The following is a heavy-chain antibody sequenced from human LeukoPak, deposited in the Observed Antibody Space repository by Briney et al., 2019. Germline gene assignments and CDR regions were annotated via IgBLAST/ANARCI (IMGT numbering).Heavy chain of an antibody. V-gene: IGHV4-59*01. J-gene: IGHJ4*02. CDR3: ARGGAYWYYYDSSGYYWVYFDY. D-gene: IGHD3-22*01. Sequence: PSETLSLTCTVSGGSISSYYWSWIRQPPGKGLEWIGYIYYSGSTNYNPSLKSRVTISVDTSKNQFSLKLSSVTAADTAVYYCARGGAYWYYYDSSGYYWVYFDYWGQGTLVTVSS. CDR1: GGSISSYY. CDR2: IYYSGST.